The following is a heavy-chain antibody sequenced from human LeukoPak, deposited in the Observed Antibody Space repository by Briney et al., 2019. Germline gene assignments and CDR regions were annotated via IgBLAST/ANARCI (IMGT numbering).Heavy chain of an antibody. CDR1: GFTFSSYS. Sequence: GGSLRLSCAASGFTFSSYSMNWVRQAPGKGLEWVSSISSSSSYIYYTDSVKGRFTISRDNAKNSLYLQMNSLRAEDTAVYYCARDLKQQWLATDAFNIWGQGTMVTVSS. CDR3: ARDLKQQWLATDAFNI. D-gene: IGHD6-19*01. J-gene: IGHJ3*02. CDR2: ISSSSSYI. V-gene: IGHV3-21*01.